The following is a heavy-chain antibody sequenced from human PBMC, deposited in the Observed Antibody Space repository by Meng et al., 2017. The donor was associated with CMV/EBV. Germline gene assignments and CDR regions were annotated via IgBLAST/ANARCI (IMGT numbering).Heavy chain of an antibody. D-gene: IGHD5-24*01. CDR3: ARAYRDGYNFGFDY. CDR2: IIPIFGTA. CDR1: GGTFSSYA. V-gene: IGHV1-69*05. Sequence: GGSLRLSCKASGGTFSSYAISWVRQAPGQGLEWMGGIIPIFGTANYAQKFQGRVTITTDEYTSTAYMELSSLRSEDTAVYYCARAYRDGYNFGFDYWGQGTLVTVSS. J-gene: IGHJ4*02.